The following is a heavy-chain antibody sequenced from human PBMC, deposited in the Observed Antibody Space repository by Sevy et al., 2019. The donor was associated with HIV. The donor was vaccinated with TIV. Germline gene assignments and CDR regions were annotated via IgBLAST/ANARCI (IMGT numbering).Heavy chain of an antibody. CDR3: ARAIGTQVAGLYYFDY. Sequence: KQSQTLSLTCAVSGYSISSDYYWGWIRQPPGKGLEWIGSIYHSGYSYYNPSLKSRVTISVDTSKNQFSLKLSSVIAADTAVFYCARAIGTQVAGLYYFDYWGQGTLVTVSS. D-gene: IGHD6-19*01. CDR1: GYSISSDYY. V-gene: IGHV4-38-2*01. J-gene: IGHJ4*02. CDR2: IYHSGYS.